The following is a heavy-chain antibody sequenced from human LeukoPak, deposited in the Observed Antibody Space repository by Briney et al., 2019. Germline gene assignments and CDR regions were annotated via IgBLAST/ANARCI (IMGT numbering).Heavy chain of an antibody. V-gene: IGHV1-2*02. CDR2: INPNSGGA. D-gene: IGHD6-13*01. J-gene: IGHJ4*02. Sequence: ASVKVSCKASGYTFTGYYIHWVRQAPGQGLEWMGWINPNSGGANSAQKFQGRVTMTRDTSISTAYMQLSSLRSDDTAAYYCARGGIAAAATGYWGEGTLVTVSS. CDR1: GYTFTGYY. CDR3: ARGGIAAAATGY.